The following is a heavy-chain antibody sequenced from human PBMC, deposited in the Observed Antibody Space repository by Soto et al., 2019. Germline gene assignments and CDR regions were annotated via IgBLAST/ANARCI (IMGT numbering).Heavy chain of an antibody. CDR2: TSNSGST. V-gene: IGHV4-31*03. J-gene: IGHJ4*02. CDR1: GGSITRSGYY. Sequence: QVQLQESGPGLVKPSQTLSLTCTVSGGSITRSGYYWSWIRQHPGEGLEWIGFTSNSGSTSYNPSLKSRVTISVDTSSNQSSLNLKSVTAADTAVYYCARGGGSTKVDYWGQGTLVTVSP. D-gene: IGHD2-2*01. CDR3: ARGGGSTKVDY.